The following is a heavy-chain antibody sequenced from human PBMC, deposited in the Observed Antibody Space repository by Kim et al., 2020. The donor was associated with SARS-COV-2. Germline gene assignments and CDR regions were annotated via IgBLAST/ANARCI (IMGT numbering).Heavy chain of an antibody. Sequence: GESLKISCKGSGYSFTSYWIGWVRQMPGKGLEWMGIIYPGDSDTRYSPSFQGQVTISADKSISTAYLQWSSLKASDTAMYYCARHSIAVAGTNGFYWFDPWGQGTLVTVSS. D-gene: IGHD6-19*01. CDR1: GYSFTSYW. V-gene: IGHV5-51*01. J-gene: IGHJ5*02. CDR3: ARHSIAVAGTNGFYWFDP. CDR2: IYPGDSDT.